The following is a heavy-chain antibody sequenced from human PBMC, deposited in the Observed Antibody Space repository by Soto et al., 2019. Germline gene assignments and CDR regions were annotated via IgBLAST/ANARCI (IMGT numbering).Heavy chain of an antibody. CDR2: ITGSTGTT. V-gene: IGHV3-23*01. J-gene: IGHJ6*03. D-gene: IGHD2-2*01. Sequence: EVQVLESGGGSVQPGGSLRLSCAASGFTFSNFAMSWVRHAPGKGLEWVSEITGSTGTTYYADSVRGRFIISRDNSQNTLHLQMISLRPEDTAVYYCAKDTSSSPYYMDGWGKGTTVTVSS. CDR1: GFTFSNFA. CDR3: AKDTSSSPYYMDG.